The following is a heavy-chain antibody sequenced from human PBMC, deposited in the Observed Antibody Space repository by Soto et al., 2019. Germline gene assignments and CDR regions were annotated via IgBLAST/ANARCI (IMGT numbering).Heavy chain of an antibody. Sequence: PSETLSPTCAVYGGSFSGYYWSWIRQPPGKGLEWIGVINHSGSTSYNPSLKSRVTISVDTSKNQFSLKLSSVTAADTAVYYCARGPLWFGELPYYMDVWGKGTTVTVSS. V-gene: IGHV4-34*01. D-gene: IGHD3-10*01. CDR3: ARGPLWFGELPYYMDV. CDR2: INHSGST. J-gene: IGHJ6*03. CDR1: GGSFSGYY.